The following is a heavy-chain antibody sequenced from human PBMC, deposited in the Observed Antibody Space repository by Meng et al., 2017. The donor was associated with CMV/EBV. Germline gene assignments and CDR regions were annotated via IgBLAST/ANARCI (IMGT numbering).Heavy chain of an antibody. J-gene: IGHJ6*02. CDR1: GGSFSGYY. D-gene: IGHD2-8*01. Sequence: SETLSLTCAVYGGSFSGYYWSWIRQPPGKGLEWIGSIYHSGSTYYNPSLKSRVTISVDTSKNQFSLKLSSVTAADTAVYYCARDFVRGRSMDVWGQGTTVTVSS. CDR3: ARDFVRGRSMDV. CDR2: IYHSGST. V-gene: IGHV4-34*01.